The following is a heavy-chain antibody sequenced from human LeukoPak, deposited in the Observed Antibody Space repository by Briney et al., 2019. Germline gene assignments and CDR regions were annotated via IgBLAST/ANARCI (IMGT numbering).Heavy chain of an antibody. V-gene: IGHV4-61*02. D-gene: IGHD4-17*01. CDR2: IYTSGST. CDR3: ARRAGHDYGDYTVPAHFDY. Sequence: PSQTLSLTCIVSSGSISSGSYYWSWIRQPAGKGLEWIGRIYTSGSTNYNPSLKSRVTISVDTSKNQFSLKLSSVTAADTAVYYCARRAGHDYGDYTVPAHFDYWGQGTLVTVSS. J-gene: IGHJ4*02. CDR1: SGSISSGSYY.